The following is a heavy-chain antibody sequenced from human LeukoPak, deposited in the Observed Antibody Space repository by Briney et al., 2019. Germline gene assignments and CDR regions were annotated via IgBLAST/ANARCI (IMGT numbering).Heavy chain of an antibody. J-gene: IGHJ4*02. Sequence: PGGPLRLSCAASGFTFSNYWMGWVRQAPGKGLEWVANINQDGSEKNYVDSVKGQFTISRDNAKNSLYLQMNSLRADDTAVYYCARDLGYEFSSSSPPGYWGQGTLVTVSS. V-gene: IGHV3-7*01. D-gene: IGHD6-6*01. CDR1: GFTFSNYW. CDR3: ARDLGYEFSSSSPPGY. CDR2: INQDGSEK.